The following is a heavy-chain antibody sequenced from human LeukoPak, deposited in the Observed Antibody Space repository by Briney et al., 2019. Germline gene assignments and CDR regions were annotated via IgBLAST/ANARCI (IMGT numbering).Heavy chain of an antibody. J-gene: IGHJ1*01. V-gene: IGHV4-39*01. D-gene: IGHD3-3*01. Sequence: SETLSLTCTVPGGSISSSSYYWGWIRQPPGKGLEWIGSIYYSGSTYYNPSLKSRVTISVDTSKNQFSLKLSSVTAADTAVYYCARQTIFGVVTQYFQHWGQGTLVTVSS. CDR3: ARQTIFGVVTQYFQH. CDR2: IYYSGST. CDR1: GGSISSSSYY.